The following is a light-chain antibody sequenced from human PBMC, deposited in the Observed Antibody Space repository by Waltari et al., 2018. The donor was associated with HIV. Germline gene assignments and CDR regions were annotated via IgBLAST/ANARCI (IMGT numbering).Light chain of an antibody. CDR2: DAS. CDR1: RDVGNS. J-gene: IGKJ1*01. Sequence: DIHMTQSPSSLSASVGVTVTLTCGASRDVGNSLSWFRQKPGKAPQPLIFDASTLISDVSPRLRGGRSGTDYTLVISNLQPEDSAMYFCQQYSGPPPTFGLGTKVEV. CDR3: QQYSGPPPT. V-gene: IGKV1-NL1*01.